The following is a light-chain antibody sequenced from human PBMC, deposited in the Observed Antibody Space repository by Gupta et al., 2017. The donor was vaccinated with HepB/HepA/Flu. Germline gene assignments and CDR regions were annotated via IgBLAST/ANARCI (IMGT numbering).Light chain of an antibody. CDR1: QSIRSD. Sequence: DPVTITCRASQSIRSDLNWYQQQPGKAPKLLIYATSSLQSGVPSRFSGSGSGTDFTLTISSLQPEDFATCYCRQSYSTPCSFGQGTKLEIK. CDR3: RQSYSTPCS. CDR2: ATS. V-gene: IGKV1-39*01. J-gene: IGKJ2*04.